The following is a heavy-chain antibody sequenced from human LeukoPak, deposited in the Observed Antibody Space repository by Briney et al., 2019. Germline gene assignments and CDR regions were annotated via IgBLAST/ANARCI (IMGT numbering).Heavy chain of an antibody. CDR3: ARGLPLGYCTYGVCYPPKHFDF. Sequence: ASVKVSCNASGYSFTSYDINWVRQAPGQGLEWMGWVNPKSGNTGYKQKFQARVTITRDTSISAAYMELSSLTSDDTAVYFCARGLPLGYCTYGVCYPPKHFDFWGHGTLVTVSS. CDR1: GYSFTSYD. J-gene: IGHJ4*01. CDR2: VNPKSGNT. V-gene: IGHV1-8*03. D-gene: IGHD2-8*01.